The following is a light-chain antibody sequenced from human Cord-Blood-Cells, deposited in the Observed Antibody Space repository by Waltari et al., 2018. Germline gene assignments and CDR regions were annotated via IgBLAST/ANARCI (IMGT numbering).Light chain of an antibody. V-gene: IGLV3-1*01. CDR2: QDS. CDR1: KLGDKY. J-gene: IGLJ2*01. CDR3: QAWDSSTVV. Sequence: SYELTQPPSVSVSPGQTASITCSGAKLGDKYDGWYQQKPGQSPVLVIYQDSKRPSGIPERFSGSNSGNTATLTISGTQAMDEADYYCQAWDSSTVVFGGGTKLTVL.